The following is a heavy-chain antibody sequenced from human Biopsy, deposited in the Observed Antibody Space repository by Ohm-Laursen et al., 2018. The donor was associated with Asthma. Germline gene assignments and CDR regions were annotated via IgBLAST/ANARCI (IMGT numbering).Heavy chain of an antibody. CDR2: ITTDDVHK. CDR1: GFAFNRFD. CDR3: ARGEDPRPVADHLDI. Sequence: SLRLSCAASGFAFNRFDMHWVRQAPGEGLEWLTLITTDDVHKYNGASVRGRFSISRDNSKRTVYLHMAGLTVADTAVYFCARGEDPRPVADHLDIWGQGARVIVSS. V-gene: IGHV3-33*08. J-gene: IGHJ4*02. D-gene: IGHD6-6*01.